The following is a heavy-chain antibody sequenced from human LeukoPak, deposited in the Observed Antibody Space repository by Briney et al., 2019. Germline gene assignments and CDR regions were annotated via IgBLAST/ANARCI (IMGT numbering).Heavy chain of an antibody. V-gene: IGHV4-59*08. CDR1: GGSINSYY. D-gene: IGHD1-26*01. J-gene: IGHJ3*02. CDR2: IYYSGST. CDR3: ARVGATSGAFDI. Sequence: SETLSLTCTVSGGSINSYYWSWIRQPPGKGLEWIGYIYYSGSTKYNPSLKSRVTISVETSKNQISLMLSSVTAADTAVYYCARVGATSGAFDIWGQGTMVTVSS.